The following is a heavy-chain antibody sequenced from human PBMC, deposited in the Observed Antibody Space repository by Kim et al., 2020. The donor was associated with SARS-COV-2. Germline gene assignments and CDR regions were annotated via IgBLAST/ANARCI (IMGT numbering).Heavy chain of an antibody. V-gene: IGHV3-9*01. Sequence: GGSLRLSCAASGFTFGDYAMHWVRQAPGKGLEWVSGISWNSGSIGYADSVKGRFTISRDNAKNSLYLQMNSLRAEDTALYYCAKGTGTHPNYYFDYWGQGTLVTVSS. CDR1: GFTFGDYA. CDR2: ISWNSGSI. J-gene: IGHJ4*02. CDR3: AKGTGTHPNYYFDY. D-gene: IGHD1-1*01.